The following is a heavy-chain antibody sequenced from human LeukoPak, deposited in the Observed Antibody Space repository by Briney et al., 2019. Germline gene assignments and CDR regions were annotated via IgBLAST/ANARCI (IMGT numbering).Heavy chain of an antibody. CDR3: ARGDGGYYYGMDV. Sequence: GGSLRLSCAASGFTFSTYEMNWVRQAPGKGLEWVSYISVSGGTTKYADSVKGRFTISRDNAKDSLYLQLNSLRAEDTAVYYCARGDGGYYYGMDVWGQGTTVTVSS. CDR2: ISVSGGTT. J-gene: IGHJ6*02. D-gene: IGHD3-3*01. CDR1: GFTFSTYE. V-gene: IGHV3-48*03.